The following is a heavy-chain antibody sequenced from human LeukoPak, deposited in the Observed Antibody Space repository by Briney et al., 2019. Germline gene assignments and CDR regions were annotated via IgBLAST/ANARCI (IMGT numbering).Heavy chain of an antibody. J-gene: IGHJ4*02. CDR3: TREYYYGSGSYPRY. V-gene: IGHV3-7*04. Sequence: PGGSLRLSCAASGFIFSNYWMSWVRQAPGKGLECVANIKQDGSEKYSVDSVKGRFTISRDNAKNSLYLQMNSLRAEDTAVYYCTREYYYGSGSYPRYWGQGTLVTVSS. D-gene: IGHD3-10*01. CDR1: GFIFSNYW. CDR2: IKQDGSEK.